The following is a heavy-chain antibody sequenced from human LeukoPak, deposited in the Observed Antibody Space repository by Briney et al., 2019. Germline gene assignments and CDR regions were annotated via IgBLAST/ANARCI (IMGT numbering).Heavy chain of an antibody. Sequence: GGSLRLSCAASGFTFTNYAMSWVRQTPGKGLEWVAATVGSRPDTYHADSVKGRFTVSRDNSRNTLYLQMNSLRAEDTAVYYCAKDDSGWYELVEYDPDDYWGQGTLVTVSS. CDR1: GFTFTNYA. CDR2: TVGSRPDT. V-gene: IGHV3-23*01. CDR3: AKDDSGWYELVEYDPDDY. J-gene: IGHJ4*02. D-gene: IGHD6-19*01.